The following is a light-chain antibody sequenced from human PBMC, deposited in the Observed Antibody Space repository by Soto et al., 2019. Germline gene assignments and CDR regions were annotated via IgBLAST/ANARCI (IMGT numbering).Light chain of an antibody. CDR1: SSDVGGYNY. CDR2: EAS. CDR3: SSYAGSNPL. Sequence: QSVLTQPPSASGSPAQSGTISCTGTSSDVGGYNYVSWYQQHPGKAPKLMIYEASKRPSGVPDRFSGSKSGNTASLTVSGLQAEEEADYYCSSYAGSNPLFGGGTQLTVL. V-gene: IGLV2-8*01. J-gene: IGLJ2*01.